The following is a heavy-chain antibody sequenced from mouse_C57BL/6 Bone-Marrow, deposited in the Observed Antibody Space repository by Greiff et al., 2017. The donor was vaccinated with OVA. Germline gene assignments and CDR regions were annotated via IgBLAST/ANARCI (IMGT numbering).Heavy chain of an antibody. Sequence: QVQLQQPGAELVKPGASVKMSCTASGYTFTSYWLTWVQQRPGQGLEWIGDIYPGSGSTNYNEKFKSKATLTVDTSSSTAYMQLSSLTSEDSAVYYCARPYDGFYWYFDVWGTGTTVTVSS. CDR3: ARPYDGFYWYFDV. CDR1: GYTFTSYW. V-gene: IGHV1-55*01. D-gene: IGHD2-3*01. J-gene: IGHJ1*03. CDR2: IYPGSGST.